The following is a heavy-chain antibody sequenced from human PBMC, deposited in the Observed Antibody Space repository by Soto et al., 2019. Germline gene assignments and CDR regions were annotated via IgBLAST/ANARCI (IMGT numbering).Heavy chain of an antibody. Sequence: PGESLKISCKGSGYSFTSYWIGWVRQMPGKGLEWMGIIYPGDSDTRYSPSFQGQVTISGDKSISTAYLQWSSLRAEDTAVYYCAKARRGDYSKPTFDYWGQGTLVTVSS. CDR3: AKARRGDYSKPTFDY. J-gene: IGHJ4*02. V-gene: IGHV5-51*01. CDR1: GYSFTSYW. CDR2: IYPGDSDT. D-gene: IGHD4-4*01.